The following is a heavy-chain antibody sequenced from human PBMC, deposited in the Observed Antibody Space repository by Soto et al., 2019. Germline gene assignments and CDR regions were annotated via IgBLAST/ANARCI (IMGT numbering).Heavy chain of an antibody. J-gene: IGHJ4*02. V-gene: IGHV3-23*01. D-gene: IGHD3-3*01. CDR3: ARWSYLDY. CDR2: ISGSDGKT. CDR1: GFSFGSYA. Sequence: GGSLRLSXAASGFSFGSYALSWVRQAPGKGLEWVSTISGSDGKTFYADAVKGRFSISRDTSQNTLYLQMNSLRADDTAIYYCARWSYLDYWGQGTRVTVSS.